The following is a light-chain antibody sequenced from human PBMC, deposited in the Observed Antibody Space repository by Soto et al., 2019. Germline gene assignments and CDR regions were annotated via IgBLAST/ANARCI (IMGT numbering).Light chain of an antibody. J-gene: IGKJ4*01. V-gene: IGKV3-20*01. Sequence: SQSPSTLSVSTGEGATLSCRASQSVSSNLTWYQQKPGQAPRLLIYGASSRATGIPDRFSGSGSGTDFTLTISRLEPEDFAVYHCQQYSSSPLTFAGGTKV. CDR2: GAS. CDR3: QQYSSSPLT. CDR1: QSVSSN.